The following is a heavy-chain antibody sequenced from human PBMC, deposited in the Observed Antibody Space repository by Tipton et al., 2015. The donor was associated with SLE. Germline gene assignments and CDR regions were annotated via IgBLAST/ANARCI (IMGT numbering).Heavy chain of an antibody. CDR2: VCNSVST. Sequence: TLSLTCTVSGDSFSNHFWSWIRQSPGKGLEWIACVCNSVSTNYDPSLKSRGTISVDTSKNHFSLELTSVTAADTAVYYCARQRLRLLSPLDAWGQGTKVTVSS. CDR3: ARQRLRLLSPLDA. V-gene: IGHV4-59*08. J-gene: IGHJ6*02. CDR1: GDSFSNHF. D-gene: IGHD3-10*01.